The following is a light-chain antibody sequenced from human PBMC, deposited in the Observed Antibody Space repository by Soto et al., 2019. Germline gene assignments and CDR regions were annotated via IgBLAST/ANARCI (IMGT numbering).Light chain of an antibody. Sequence: EIVLTQSPGTLSLSPGERATLSCRASQSVSNNYLGWYQQKPGQAPRLLVYGASRRATGIPARFSGSGSGTDFTLIISGLEAEDFAVYYCQQYGNSLPWTFGQGTKVEIK. CDR3: QQYGNSLPWT. V-gene: IGKV3-20*01. J-gene: IGKJ1*01. CDR1: QSVSNNY. CDR2: GAS.